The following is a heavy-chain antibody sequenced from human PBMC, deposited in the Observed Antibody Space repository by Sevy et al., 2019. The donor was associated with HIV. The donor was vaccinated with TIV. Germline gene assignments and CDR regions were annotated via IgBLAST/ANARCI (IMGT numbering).Heavy chain of an antibody. CDR1: GFTFSSYG. J-gene: IGHJ4*02. V-gene: IGHV3-30*18. D-gene: IGHD6-13*01. CDR2: ISYDGSNK. Sequence: GGSLRLSCAASGFTFSSYGMHWVHQAPGKGLEWVAVISYDGSNKYYADSVKGRFTISRDNSKNTLYLQMNSLRAEDTAVYYCAKAARIAAAGTSYFDYWGQGTLVTVSS. CDR3: AKAARIAAAGTSYFDY.